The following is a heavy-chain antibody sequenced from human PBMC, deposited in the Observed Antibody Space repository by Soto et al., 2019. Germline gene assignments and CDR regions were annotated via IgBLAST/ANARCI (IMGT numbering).Heavy chain of an antibody. V-gene: IGHV1-69*13. CDR2: IIPIFGTA. Sequence: ASVKVSCKSSGGTFSSYSISWVRQAPGQGLECMGGIIPIFGTANYAQKFQGRVTITADESTSTAYMELSSLRSEDTAVYYCARVFDGSFFYYFDYWGQGTLVTVSS. D-gene: IGHD3-10*01. CDR3: ARVFDGSFFYYFDY. J-gene: IGHJ4*02. CDR1: GGTFSSYS.